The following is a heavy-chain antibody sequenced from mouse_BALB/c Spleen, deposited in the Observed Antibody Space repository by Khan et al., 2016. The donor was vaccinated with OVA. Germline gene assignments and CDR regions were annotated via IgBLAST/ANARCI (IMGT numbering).Heavy chain of an antibody. Sequence: QVQLKQSGPGLVAPSQSLSITCTISGFSLTNYGIHWVRQPPGKGPEWLVVIWSDGSTTYNSALKSRLTISKDNSKSQVFLKMNSLQTDDTAMYFCARQPYYHYNIMDYWGQGNSVTVSA. CDR1: GFSLTNYG. J-gene: IGHJ4*01. CDR3: ARQPYYHYNIMDY. CDR2: IWSDGST. D-gene: IGHD2-10*01. V-gene: IGHV2-6-1*01.